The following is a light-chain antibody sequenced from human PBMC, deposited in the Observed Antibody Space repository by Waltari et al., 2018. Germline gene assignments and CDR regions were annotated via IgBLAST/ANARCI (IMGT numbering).Light chain of an antibody. J-gene: IGKJ4*02. CDR2: AAS. V-gene: IGKV1D-12*01. CDR1: QGLSSW. Sequence: DLQMTQSPSSMSASVGDRVTITCRASQGLSSWLAWYQQKPGKAPQLLIYAASSLQSGVPSRFSGSGSETEFTLTINNLQPEDFATYYCQQAKSFPSFGGGTKVEIK. CDR3: QQAKSFPS.